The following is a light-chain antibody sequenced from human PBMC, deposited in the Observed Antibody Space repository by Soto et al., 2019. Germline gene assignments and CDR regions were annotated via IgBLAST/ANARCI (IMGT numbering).Light chain of an antibody. CDR1: QSISRY. V-gene: IGKV1-39*01. CDR2: TAS. Sequence: DIQMTPSPSSLSASVGDRVTITCRASQSISRYLNWYQQKPGKAPKLLIYTASSLQSGVPSRFSGSGSGTDFTLTISSMQPEDVATYYCQQSYSTPWTFGQGTKVDIK. CDR3: QQSYSTPWT. J-gene: IGKJ1*01.